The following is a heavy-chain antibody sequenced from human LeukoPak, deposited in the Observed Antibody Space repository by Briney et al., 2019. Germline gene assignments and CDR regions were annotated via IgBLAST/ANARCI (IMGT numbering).Heavy chain of an antibody. CDR2: INSDGSST. CDR3: ARGPHYYDSTNYYMYV. V-gene: IGHV3-74*01. J-gene: IGHJ6*03. CDR1: GFTFSSFW. Sequence: GGSLRLSCAASGFTFSSFWMHGVRQPPGKGLVWVSRINSDGSSTSYADSVKGRFTISRDNAKNTLFLQMNSLRAEDTAVYYCARGPHYYDSTNYYMYVWGKGTTVTVSS. D-gene: IGHD3-22*01.